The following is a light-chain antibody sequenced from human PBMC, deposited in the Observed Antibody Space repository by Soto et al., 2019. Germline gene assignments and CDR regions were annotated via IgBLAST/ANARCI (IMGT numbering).Light chain of an antibody. CDR2: TNN. V-gene: IGLV1-44*01. CDR1: SSNIGSNT. J-gene: IGLJ2*01. CDR3: ATWDASLNVV. Sequence: QSVLTQPPSASGTPGQRVTISCSGTSSNIGSNTVNWYQQLPGTAPKLLIYTNNERPSGVPDRFSGSKSGTSASLAISGLQSADEADYYCATWDASLNVVFDGGTKVTVL.